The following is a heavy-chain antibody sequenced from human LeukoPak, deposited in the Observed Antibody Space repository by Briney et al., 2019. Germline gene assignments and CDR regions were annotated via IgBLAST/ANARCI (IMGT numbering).Heavy chain of an antibody. CDR3: TRDLLAFDY. CDR2: IKLDGSEK. CDR1: GFTFGKYW. D-gene: IGHD3-3*02. Sequence: GGSLRLSCVASGFTFGKYWMSWVRQAPGKGLEWVANIKLDGSEKNYVDSVKGRFTISRDNTKNSLYLQMNSLRAEDTAVYHCTRDLLAFDYWGQGTLVTVSS. V-gene: IGHV3-7*03. J-gene: IGHJ4*02.